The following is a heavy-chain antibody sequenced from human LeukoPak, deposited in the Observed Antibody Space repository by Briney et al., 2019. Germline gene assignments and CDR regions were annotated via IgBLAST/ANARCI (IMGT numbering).Heavy chain of an antibody. CDR2: ISYDGSNK. V-gene: IGHV3-30*04. D-gene: IGHD3-10*01. Sequence: GRSLRLSCAASGFTFSSYAMHWVRQAPGKGLEWVAVISYDGSNKYYADSVKGRFTISRDNSKNTLYLQMNSLRAEDTAVYYCARDLLRRGVRGYYYYGMDVWGQGTTVTVSS. CDR1: GFTFSSYA. J-gene: IGHJ6*02. CDR3: ARDLLRRGVRGYYYYGMDV.